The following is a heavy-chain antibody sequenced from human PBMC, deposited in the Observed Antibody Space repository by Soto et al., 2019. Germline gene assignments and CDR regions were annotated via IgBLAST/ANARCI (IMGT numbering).Heavy chain of an antibody. CDR1: GGSISSYY. Sequence: QVQLQESGPGLVKPSETLSLTCTVSGGSISSYYWSWIRQPAGKGLEWIGRIYTSGSTNYNPSLKSRVTMPVDTSKNQFTLKLSSVTAADTAVYYCARDGPYYDFWSGYYTGVYFDYWGQGTLVTVSS. D-gene: IGHD3-3*01. V-gene: IGHV4-4*07. J-gene: IGHJ4*02. CDR3: ARDGPYYDFWSGYYTGVYFDY. CDR2: IYTSGST.